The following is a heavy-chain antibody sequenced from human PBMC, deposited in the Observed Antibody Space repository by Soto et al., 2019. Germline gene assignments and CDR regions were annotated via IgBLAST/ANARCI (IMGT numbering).Heavy chain of an antibody. CDR2: IRSKAYGATT. D-gene: IGHD1-20*01. CDR3: TGPSTYNNWNHPFAY. V-gene: IGHV3-49*04. CDR1: GFTLGDYS. Sequence: GGSRRLSCTAPGFTLGDYSMSWVRQGPGKGLEWIGLIRSKAYGATTEYAASVKGRFTISRDDSKSIAYLEIKSLKTEDTAVYYCTGPSTYNNWNHPFAYWGKGTPVTVSS. J-gene: IGHJ4*02.